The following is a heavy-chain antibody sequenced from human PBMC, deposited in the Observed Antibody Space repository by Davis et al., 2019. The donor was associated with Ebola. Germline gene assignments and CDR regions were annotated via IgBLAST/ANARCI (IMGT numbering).Heavy chain of an antibody. CDR2: IYWNGGST. CDR1: GFTFDDYA. V-gene: IGHV3-20*04. D-gene: IGHD2-21*01. CDR3: ARVLRWVRNFDY. J-gene: IGHJ4*02. Sequence: GESLKISCAASGFTFDDYAMTWVRHAPGKGLEWVSGIYWNGGSTGYADSVKGRFTISRDNARNTLYLQMNSLRVEDTAVYYCARVLRWVRNFDYWGQGTLVTVSS.